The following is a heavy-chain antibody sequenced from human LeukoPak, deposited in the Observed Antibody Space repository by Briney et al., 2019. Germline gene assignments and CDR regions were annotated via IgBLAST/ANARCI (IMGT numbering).Heavy chain of an antibody. CDR2: INPNSGGT. CDR1: GYTFTGYY. V-gene: IGHV1-2*02. CDR3: ARTIVVVDYGMDV. D-gene: IGHD2-2*01. Sequence: AAVRVSCKASGYTFTGYYMHWVRQARGQGVEWVGWINPNSGGTNYAQTFQGRVTMTRDTSISTAYMELSRLRSDDTAVYYCARTIVVVDYGMDVWGQGTTVTVSS. J-gene: IGHJ6*02.